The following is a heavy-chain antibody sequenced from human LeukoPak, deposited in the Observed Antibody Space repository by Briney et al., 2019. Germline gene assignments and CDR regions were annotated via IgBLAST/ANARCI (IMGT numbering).Heavy chain of an antibody. CDR2: LYYSGNT. D-gene: IGHD6-6*01. Sequence: SETLSLTCTVSGGSISSRGSYWGWIRHPPGKGLEWIGRLYYSGNTYNTSLKNRVTISVDGSKKQLYLNLTSVNAADTAMYYCARVMAARREDLNWFDTCGQGTLVTVSS. V-gene: IGHV4-39*07. CDR1: GGSISSRGSY. CDR3: ARVMAARREDLNWFDT. J-gene: IGHJ5*02.